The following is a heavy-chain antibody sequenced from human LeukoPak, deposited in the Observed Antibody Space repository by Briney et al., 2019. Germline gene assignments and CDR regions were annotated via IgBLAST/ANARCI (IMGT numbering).Heavy chain of an antibody. CDR2: INPSGGST. J-gene: IGHJ6*02. D-gene: IGHD3-3*01. Sequence: ASVKVSCKASGYTFTSYYMYWVRQAPGQGLEWMGIINPSGGSTSYAQKFQGRVTMTRDTSTSTVYMELSSLRSEDTAVYYCARSFPDLQQGYYYYGMDVWGQGATVTVSS. CDR3: ARSFPDLQQGYYYYGMDV. CDR1: GYTFTSYY. V-gene: IGHV1-46*01.